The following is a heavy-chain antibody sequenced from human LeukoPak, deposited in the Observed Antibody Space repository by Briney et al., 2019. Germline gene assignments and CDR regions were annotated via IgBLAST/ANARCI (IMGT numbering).Heavy chain of an antibody. D-gene: IGHD3-22*01. Sequence: PGGSLRLSCAASGFTFSSYSMNWVRQAPGKGLEWVSSISSSSSYIYYADPVKGRFTISRDNSKNTLYLQMNSLRAEDTAVYYCAKGAGITMIVVVNYWGQGTLVTVSS. J-gene: IGHJ4*02. CDR1: GFTFSSYS. CDR3: AKGAGITMIVVVNY. CDR2: ISSSSSYI. V-gene: IGHV3-21*04.